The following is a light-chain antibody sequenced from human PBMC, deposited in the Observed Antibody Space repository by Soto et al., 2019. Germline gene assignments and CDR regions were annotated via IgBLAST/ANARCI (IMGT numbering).Light chain of an antibody. CDR1: QSVSSGY. CDR3: QQFVSSPIT. CDR2: GAS. V-gene: IGKV3-20*01. J-gene: IGKJ4*01. Sequence: EIVLTQSPGTLSLSPGERATLSCRATQSVSSGYLAWYQQKPGQAPRLIMSGASSRATGIPDRFSGSGSGTDFTLTISRLAPEDFAVYYCQQFVSSPITFGGGTKVE.